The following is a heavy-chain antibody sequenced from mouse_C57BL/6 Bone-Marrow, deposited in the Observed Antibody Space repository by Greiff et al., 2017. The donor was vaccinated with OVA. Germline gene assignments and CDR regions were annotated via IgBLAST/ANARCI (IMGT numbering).Heavy chain of an antibody. Sequence: EVQLQQSGAELVRPGASVKLSCTASGFNIKDDYMHWVKQRPEQGLEWIGWIDPENGDTEYASKFQGKATITADTSSNTAYLQLSSLTSEDTAVYYCTDAYYSNYGWYFDVWGTGTTVTVSS. J-gene: IGHJ1*03. CDR3: TDAYYSNYGWYFDV. CDR2: IDPENGDT. D-gene: IGHD2-5*01. V-gene: IGHV14-4*01. CDR1: GFNIKDDY.